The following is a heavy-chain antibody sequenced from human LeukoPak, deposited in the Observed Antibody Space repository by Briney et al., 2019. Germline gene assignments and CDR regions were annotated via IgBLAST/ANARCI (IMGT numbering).Heavy chain of an antibody. D-gene: IGHD3-10*01. J-gene: IGHJ4*02. CDR2: INPNSGGT. CDR3: ARVVRGVIMRY. CDR1: GYTFTGYY. Sequence: ASVTVSCKASGYTFTGYYMHWVRQAPGQGLEWMGWINPNSGGTNYAQKFQGRVTTARDTSISTAYMELSRLRSDDTAVYYCARVVRGVIMRYWGQGTLVTVSS. V-gene: IGHV1-2*02.